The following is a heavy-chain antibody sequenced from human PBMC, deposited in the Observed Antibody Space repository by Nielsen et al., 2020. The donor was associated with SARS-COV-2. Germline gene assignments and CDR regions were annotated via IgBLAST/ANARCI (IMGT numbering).Heavy chain of an antibody. CDR3: AREEYSSSAFDY. CDR2: INSDGSST. J-gene: IGHJ4*02. CDR1: GFTFSSYW. V-gene: IGHV3-74*01. Sequence: GGSLRLSCAASGFTFSSYWMHWVHQAPGKGLVWVSRINSDGSSTSYADSVKGRFTISRDNAKNSLYLQMNSLRAEDTAVYYCAREEYSSSAFDYWGQGTLVTVSS. D-gene: IGHD6-6*01.